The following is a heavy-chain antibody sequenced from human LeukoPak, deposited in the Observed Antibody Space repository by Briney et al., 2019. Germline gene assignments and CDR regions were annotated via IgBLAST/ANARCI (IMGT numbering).Heavy chain of an antibody. V-gene: IGHV3-48*03. CDR2: IPSSDTTT. J-gene: IGHJ4*02. CDR3: AREGKGQAEDY. D-gene: IGHD3-10*01. CDR1: GFTVSSYE. Sequence: GGSLRLSCAASGFTVSSYEMNWVRQAPGKGLEWVSHIPSSDTTTYYADSVKGRFTMSRDNAKNSLYLQMNSLRVEDTAVYYCAREGKGQAEDYWGQGTLVTVSS.